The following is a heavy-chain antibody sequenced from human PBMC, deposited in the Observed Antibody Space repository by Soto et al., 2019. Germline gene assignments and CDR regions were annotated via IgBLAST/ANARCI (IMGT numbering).Heavy chain of an antibody. CDR3: ARGLTGP. D-gene: IGHD7-27*01. Sequence: EVQLVESGGGLVQPGGSLRLSCAASGFTVSNNYMSWVRQAPGKGLEWVSVIYTEGSTYYADSVKGRFTISRDISKNTLHLQMNSLRVVDTAVYYCARGLTGPWGQGTLVTVSS. CDR2: IYTEGST. J-gene: IGHJ5*02. V-gene: IGHV3-66*01. CDR1: GFTVSNNY.